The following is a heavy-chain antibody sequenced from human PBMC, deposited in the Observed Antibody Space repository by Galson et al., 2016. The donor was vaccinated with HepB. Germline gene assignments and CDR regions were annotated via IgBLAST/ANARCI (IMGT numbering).Heavy chain of an antibody. D-gene: IGHD1-26*01. CDR2: ISHDGDTK. CDR1: GFNFNNYP. V-gene: IGHV3-30*04. J-gene: IGHJ4*02. CDR3: ARDPILGAPDYFDY. Sequence: SLRLSCAASGFNFNNYPMHWVRQAPGKGLEWVSVISHDGDTKYYADSVKGRFTISRDDSKNTLYLQVIGLRAEDTAVYYCARDPILGAPDYFDYWGQGTLVIVSS.